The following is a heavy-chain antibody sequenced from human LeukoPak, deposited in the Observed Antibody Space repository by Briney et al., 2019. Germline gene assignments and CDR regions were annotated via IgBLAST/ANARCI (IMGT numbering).Heavy chain of an antibody. CDR1: GASFNSDDQY. V-gene: IGHV4-31*03. J-gene: IGHJ4*02. Sequence: SQTLSLTCTVSGASFNSDDQYWNWIRQSPGKGLEWIGSIHSSGMLYNNPSLESRVTMSRGTSKNQFSLNLNSVTAADTAVYYCARDSGHGNFDYWGQGTLVTVFS. CDR2: IHSSGML. D-gene: IGHD6-25*01. CDR3: ARDSGHGNFDY.